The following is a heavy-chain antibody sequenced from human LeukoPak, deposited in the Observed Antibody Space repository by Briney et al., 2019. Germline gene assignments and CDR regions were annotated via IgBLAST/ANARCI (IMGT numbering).Heavy chain of an antibody. CDR2: IYYSGST. CDR1: GGSISSYY. J-gene: IGHJ4*02. CDR3: AGGIRYFDWLPFDY. Sequence: SETLSLTCTVPGGSISSYYWSWIRQPPGKGLEWIGYIYYSGSTNYNPSLKSRVTISVDTSKNQFSLKLSSVTAADTAVYYCAGGIRYFDWLPFDYWGQGTLVTVSS. D-gene: IGHD3-9*01. V-gene: IGHV4-59*01.